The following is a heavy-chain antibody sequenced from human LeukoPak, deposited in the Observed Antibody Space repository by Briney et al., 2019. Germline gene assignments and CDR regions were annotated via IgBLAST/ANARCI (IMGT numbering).Heavy chain of an antibody. CDR3: AKDRRTLDAFDV. V-gene: IGHV3-23*01. CDR2: ISGRGDTT. D-gene: IGHD2-2*01. Sequence: PGGSLRLSCAASGFTFSNYAMSWVRQAPGKGLEWVSGISGRGDTTYYADSVKGRFTISRDNSKNTLYLQMNSLRTEDTAVYYCAKDRRTLDAFDVWGQGTMVTVSS. J-gene: IGHJ3*01. CDR1: GFTFSNYA.